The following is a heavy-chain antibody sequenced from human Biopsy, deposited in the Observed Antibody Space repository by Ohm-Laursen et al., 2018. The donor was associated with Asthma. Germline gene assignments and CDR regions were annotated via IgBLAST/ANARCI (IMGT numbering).Heavy chain of an antibody. Sequence: SLRLSCTASGFTFSSYAMSWVRQAPGKGLEWVSVIYSGGTSHTADSVRGRFTISRDYSKNTLYLQMHSLRAEDTAVYYCARGDTGGWSQYYFDYWGQGTLVTVSS. CDR3: ARGDTGGWSQYYFDY. CDR2: IYSGGTS. CDR1: GFTFSSYA. D-gene: IGHD2-8*02. V-gene: IGHV3-23*03. J-gene: IGHJ4*02.